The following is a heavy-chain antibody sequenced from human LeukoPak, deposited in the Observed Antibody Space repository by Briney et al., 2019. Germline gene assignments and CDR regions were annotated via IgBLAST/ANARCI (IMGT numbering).Heavy chain of an antibody. Sequence: PGGSLRLSCAASGFTFSSYAMSWVRQAPGKGLEWVSGISGSGVTTYHADSVRGRFTISRDNSKNTLYLQMNSLRAEDTAVYYCTKALYCGGDCYSRDDYWGQGTLVTVSS. CDR3: TKALYCGGDCYSRDDY. V-gene: IGHV3-23*01. CDR1: GFTFSSYA. CDR2: ISGSGVTT. D-gene: IGHD2-21*02. J-gene: IGHJ4*02.